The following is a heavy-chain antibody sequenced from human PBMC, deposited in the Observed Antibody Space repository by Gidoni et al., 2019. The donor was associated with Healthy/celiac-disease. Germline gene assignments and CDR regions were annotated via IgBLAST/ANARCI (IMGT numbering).Heavy chain of an antibody. Sequence: QLQLLQSGAEVKKPGSSFKVSCKASGYTFTGYYMHWVRQAPGQGLEWMGRIKLNSGGTNYAQKFKGRVTMTRDTSISKAYMELSRLRSDDTAVYYCARGYLWELRGLDAFDIWGQGTMVTVSS. CDR3: ARGYLWELRGLDAFDI. V-gene: IGHV1-2*06. D-gene: IGHD1-26*01. CDR2: IKLNSGGT. J-gene: IGHJ3*02. CDR1: GYTFTGYY.